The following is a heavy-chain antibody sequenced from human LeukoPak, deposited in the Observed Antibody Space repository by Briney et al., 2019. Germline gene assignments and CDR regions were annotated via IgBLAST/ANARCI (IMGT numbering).Heavy chain of an antibody. D-gene: IGHD2/OR15-2a*01. CDR3: ARQNFHFFDF. V-gene: IGHV4-38-2*02. Sequence: SETLSLTCTVSIYSISDGYYWGWVRPLPGKGLEWIADIFYSGHTYYNPSLKTRVTISLDTSKNQFSLKLTSMTAADTAVYFCARQNFHFFDFWGQGTLVAVSS. CDR1: IYSISDGYY. CDR2: IFYSGHT. J-gene: IGHJ4*02.